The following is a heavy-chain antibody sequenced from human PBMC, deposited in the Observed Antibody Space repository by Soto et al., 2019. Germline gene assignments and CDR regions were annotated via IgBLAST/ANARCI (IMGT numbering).Heavy chain of an antibody. Sequence: ASVKVSHKASGYTFAYYAMPWVRQAPGQGLEWVGWINTGNGNTKYSQKFQGRVTITWDTSASTAYMELSGLRSEDTAVYYCARDPTMVRGIIITHLDYWGQEALVTVSS. V-gene: IGHV1-3*04. D-gene: IGHD3-10*01. J-gene: IGHJ4*02. CDR3: ARDPTMVRGIIITHLDY. CDR1: GYTFAYYA. CDR2: INTGNGNT.